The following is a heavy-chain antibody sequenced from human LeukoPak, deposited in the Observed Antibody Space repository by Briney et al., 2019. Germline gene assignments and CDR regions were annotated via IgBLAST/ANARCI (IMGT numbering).Heavy chain of an antibody. J-gene: IGHJ4*02. Sequence: PGASLRLSCAASGFTFSSYAMSWVRQAPGKGLEWVSSISSSSSYIYYADSVKGRFTISRDNAKNPLYLQMNSLRAEDTAVYYCAVLWFGESDLDYWGQGTLVTVSS. CDR3: AVLWFGESDLDY. CDR2: ISSSSSYI. D-gene: IGHD3-10*01. V-gene: IGHV3-21*01. CDR1: GFTFSSYA.